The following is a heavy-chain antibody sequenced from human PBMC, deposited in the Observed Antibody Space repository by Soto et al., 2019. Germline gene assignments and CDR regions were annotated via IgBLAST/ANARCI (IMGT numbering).Heavy chain of an antibody. J-gene: IGHJ4*02. CDR2: MNPNSGNT. D-gene: IGHD6-19*01. CDR1: GYTFTSYD. V-gene: IGHV1-8*01. Sequence: GASVKVSCKASGYTFTSYDINWVRQATGQGLEWMGWMNPNSGNTGYAQKFQGRVTMTRNTSISTAYMELSSLRSDDTAVYYCARDWDSSHIFDYWGQGTLVTVSS. CDR3: ARDWDSSHIFDY.